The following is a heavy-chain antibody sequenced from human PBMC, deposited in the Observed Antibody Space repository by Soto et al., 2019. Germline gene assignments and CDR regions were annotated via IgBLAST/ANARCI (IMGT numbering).Heavy chain of an antibody. CDR2: ILYSGGT. D-gene: IGHD3-10*01. CDR1: GGSISSSGHY. J-gene: IGHJ5*02. CDR3: ARRSYGSGVDL. Sequence: SETLSLTCTVSGGSISSSGHYWGWIRQTPGKGLEWIGNILYSGGTHYNASFRSRVSISVDSSKNQLSLKVTSVTAADTAVYYCARRSYGSGVDLWGRGTLVTVSS. V-gene: IGHV4-39*01.